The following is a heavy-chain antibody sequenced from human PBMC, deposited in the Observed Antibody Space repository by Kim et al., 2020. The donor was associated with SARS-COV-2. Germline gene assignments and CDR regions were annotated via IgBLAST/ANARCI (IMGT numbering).Heavy chain of an antibody. Sequence: QKFQGGVTITADESTSTAYMEVSSLRSEDTAVYYCARPYYDSTETDAFDIWGQGTMVTVSS. D-gene: IGHD3-22*01. J-gene: IGHJ3*02. CDR3: ARPYYDSTETDAFDI. V-gene: IGHV1-69*01.